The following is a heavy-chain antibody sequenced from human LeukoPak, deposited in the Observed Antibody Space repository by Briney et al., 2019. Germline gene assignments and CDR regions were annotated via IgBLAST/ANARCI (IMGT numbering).Heavy chain of an antibody. CDR2: ISSSSSSI. CDR1: GFTFSHYT. V-gene: IGHV3-21*01. CDR3: ARDGPLGQSCSDY. J-gene: IGHJ4*02. Sequence: PGGSLRLSCAASGFTFSHYTMIWVRQAPGKGLEWVSSISSSSSSIYYADSVKGRFTISRDNAKNSLSLQMNSLTAEDTAVYLCARDGPLGQSCSDYWGQGTLVTVSS. D-gene: IGHD2-15*01.